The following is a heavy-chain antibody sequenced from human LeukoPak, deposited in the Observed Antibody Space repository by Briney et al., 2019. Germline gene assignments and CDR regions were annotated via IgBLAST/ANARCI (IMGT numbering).Heavy chain of an antibody. J-gene: IGHJ4*02. CDR1: GFTFSSYG. D-gene: IGHD4-17*01. V-gene: IGHV3-30*03. CDR3: AREGYYGDYFHYFDY. Sequence: GGSLRLSCAASGFTFSSYGMHWVRQAPGKGLEWVAVISYDGSNKYYADSVKGRFTISRDNSKNTLYLQMNSLRAEDTAVYYCAREGYYGDYFHYFDYWGQGTLVTVSS. CDR2: ISYDGSNK.